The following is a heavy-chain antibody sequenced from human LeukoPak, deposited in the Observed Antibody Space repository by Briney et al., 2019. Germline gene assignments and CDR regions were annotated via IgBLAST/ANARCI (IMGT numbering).Heavy chain of an antibody. Sequence: SETLSLTCTVSGGSISSSHYYWGWIRQTPGKGLEWIGTIYYSGTTYYNPSLESRATISEDTSKNQFSLTLRSVAAADTAVYYCARQISDYYYYYIDVWGKGTTVTVSS. CDR3: ARQISDYYYYYIDV. J-gene: IGHJ6*03. CDR1: GGSISSSHYY. CDR2: IYYSGTT. D-gene: IGHD3-10*01. V-gene: IGHV4-39*01.